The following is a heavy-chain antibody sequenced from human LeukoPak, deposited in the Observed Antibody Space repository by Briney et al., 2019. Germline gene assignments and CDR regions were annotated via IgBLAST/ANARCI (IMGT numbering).Heavy chain of an antibody. CDR1: GGSFSGYY. J-gene: IGHJ4*02. V-gene: IGHV4-34*01. CDR3: ASLDDYGSGSYPDY. CDR2: INHSGST. D-gene: IGHD3-10*01. Sequence: SETLSLTCAVYGGSFSGYYWSWIRQPPGKGLEWIGEINHSGSTNYNPSLKSRVTISVDTSKNQFSLKLSSVTAADTAVYYCASLDDYGSGSYPDYWGQGTLVTVSS.